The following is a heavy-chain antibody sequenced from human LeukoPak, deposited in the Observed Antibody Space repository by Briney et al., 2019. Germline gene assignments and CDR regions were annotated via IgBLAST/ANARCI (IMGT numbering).Heavy chain of an antibody. CDR3: ARVPIVVVPAADAYYYYYYMDV. CDR1: GGSFSGYY. J-gene: IGHJ6*03. CDR2: INHSGST. Sequence: SETLSLTCAVYGGSFSGYYWSWIRQPPGKGLEWIGEINHSGSTNYNPSLKSRVTISVDTSKNQFSLKLSSVTAADTAVYYCARVPIVVVPAADAYYYYYYMDVWGKGTTVTVSS. V-gene: IGHV4-34*01. D-gene: IGHD2-2*01.